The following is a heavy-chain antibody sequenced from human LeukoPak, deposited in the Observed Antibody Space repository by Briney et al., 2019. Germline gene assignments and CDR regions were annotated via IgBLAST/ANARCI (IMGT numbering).Heavy chain of an antibody. CDR2: ISYDGSNK. CDR3: AKSGHGDFDF. CDR1: GFTFSSYG. Sequence: GGSLRLSCAASGFTFSSYGMHWVRQAPGKGLEWVAVISYDGSNKYYADSVKGRFTISRDNSKNTLYLQMNSLRAEDTAVYCCAKSGHGDFDFWGQGTLVTVSS. J-gene: IGHJ4*02. V-gene: IGHV3-30*18. D-gene: IGHD3-16*01.